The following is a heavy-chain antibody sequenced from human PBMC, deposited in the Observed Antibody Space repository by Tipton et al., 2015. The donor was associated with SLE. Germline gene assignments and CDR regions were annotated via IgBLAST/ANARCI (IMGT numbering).Heavy chain of an antibody. V-gene: IGHV4-31*03. D-gene: IGHD3-16*01. J-gene: IGHJ5*02. CDR3: ARVGAASGARYFDP. Sequence: LSLTCTVSGDSIISGAYYWSWVRQHPGRGLEWLAYIFYSGSTYYNPSLKSRLNISVDRSNNQFSLKLTSVTAADTAVYYCARVGAASGARYFDPWGQGMLVTVSS. CDR1: GDSIISGAYY. CDR2: IFYSGST.